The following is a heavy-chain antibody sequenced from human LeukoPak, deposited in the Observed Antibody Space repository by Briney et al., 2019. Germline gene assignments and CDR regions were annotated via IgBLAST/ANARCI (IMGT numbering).Heavy chain of an antibody. CDR1: GFTFSSYE. CDR2: ISSSGSTI. D-gene: IGHD3-9*01. V-gene: IGHV3-48*03. CDR3: ARVTLSYYDILTHFDY. Sequence: GGSLRLSCAASGFTFSSYEMNWVRQAPGKGLEWVSYISSSGSTIYYADSAKGRFTISRDNAKNSLYLQMNSLRAEDTAVYYCARVTLSYYDILTHFDYWGQGTLVTVSS. J-gene: IGHJ4*02.